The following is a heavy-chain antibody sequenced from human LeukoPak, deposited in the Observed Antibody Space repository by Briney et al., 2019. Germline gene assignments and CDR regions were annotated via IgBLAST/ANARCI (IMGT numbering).Heavy chain of an antibody. CDR2: ISGSGGST. V-gene: IGHV3-23*01. CDR1: VHPFSSYP. CDR3: ANRYCRSTSCQPFDY. J-gene: IGHJ4*02. Sequence: LPGGSLILSCGASVHPFSSYPVRWVRRARGRGVEWVSPISGSGGSTYYADSVKGRFTISRDNSKNTFYLIMNSLGAEDTAVYYCANRYCRSTSCQPFDYRGQGTLVTVSS. D-gene: IGHD2-2*01.